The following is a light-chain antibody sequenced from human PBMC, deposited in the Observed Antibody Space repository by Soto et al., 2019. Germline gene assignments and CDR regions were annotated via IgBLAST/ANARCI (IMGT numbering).Light chain of an antibody. CDR3: CSYGGSRAV. CDR1: SSDVGSHNL. J-gene: IGLJ7*01. CDR2: EVS. V-gene: IGLV2-23*02. Sequence: QSALTQPASVSGSPGQSITISCTGTSSDVGSHNLVSWYQQHPGQAPKLMIYEVSKRPLGVSARFSASKSGNTASLTISGFQSEDEADYYCCSYGGSRAVFGGGTQLTLL.